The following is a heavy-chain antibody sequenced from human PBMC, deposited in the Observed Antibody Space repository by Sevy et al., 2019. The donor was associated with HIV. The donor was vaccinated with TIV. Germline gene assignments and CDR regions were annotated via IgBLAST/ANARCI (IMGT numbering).Heavy chain of an antibody. Sequence: SETLSLTCAVYGGSFSGYYWSWIRQPPGKGLEWIGEINHGGSTNYNPSLKSRVTISVDTSKNQFSLKLSSVTAADTAVYYCARGTHGSGSYYNILNGMDVWGQGTTVTVSS. D-gene: IGHD3-10*01. CDR3: ARGTHGSGSYYNILNGMDV. J-gene: IGHJ6*02. CDR1: GGSFSGYY. V-gene: IGHV4-34*01. CDR2: INHGGST.